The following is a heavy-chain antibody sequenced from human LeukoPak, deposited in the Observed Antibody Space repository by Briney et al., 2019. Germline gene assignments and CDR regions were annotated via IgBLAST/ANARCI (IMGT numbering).Heavy chain of an antibody. J-gene: IGHJ4*02. V-gene: IGHV4-59*01. CDR3: ARGRPAAGQDYFDY. D-gene: IGHD6-13*01. CDR2: MHYSGST. CDR1: GGSISNYY. Sequence: PSETLSLTCNVSGGSISNYYWNWIRQPPGKGLEWIGYMHYSGSTNYSPSLKSRVTVSVDTSKNQFSLKLSSVTAADTAVYYCARGRPAAGQDYFDYWGQGTLVTVSS.